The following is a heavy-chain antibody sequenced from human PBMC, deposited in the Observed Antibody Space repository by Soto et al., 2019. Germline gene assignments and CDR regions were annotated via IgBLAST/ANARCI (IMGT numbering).Heavy chain of an antibody. V-gene: IGHV1-69*13. CDR2: IIPIFGTA. D-gene: IGHD3-10*01. CDR3: ARDLWAASNYYYYMDV. J-gene: IGHJ6*03. CDR1: GGTFSSYA. Sequence: SVKVSCKASGGTFSSYAISWVRQAPGQGLEWMGGIIPIFGTANYAQKFQGRVTITADESTSTAYMELRSLRSDDTAVYYCARDLWAASNYYYYMDVWGKGTTVTVSS.